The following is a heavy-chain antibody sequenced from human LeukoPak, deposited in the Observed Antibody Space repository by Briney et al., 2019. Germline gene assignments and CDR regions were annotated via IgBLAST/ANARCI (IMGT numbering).Heavy chain of an antibody. V-gene: IGHV5-51*01. J-gene: IGHJ5*02. D-gene: IGHD2-15*01. CDR3: ARSGPAGPQDRGWFDP. CDR1: GYIFTSYW. CDR2: IYPGDSDT. Sequence: GESLKISCKGSGYIFTSYWIGWVRQMPGKGLEWMGIIYPGDSDTRCSPSFQGQVTISADNSISTPYQQWSSLKASDTAIYYCARSGPAGPQDRGWFDPWGQGTLVTVSS.